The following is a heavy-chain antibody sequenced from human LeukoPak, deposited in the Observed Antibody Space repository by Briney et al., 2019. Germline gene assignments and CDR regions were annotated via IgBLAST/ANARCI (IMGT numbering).Heavy chain of an antibody. Sequence: ASVKVSCKASGYTFTSYYMHWVRRPPGQGLEWMGMTNPSGGSTSYAQKFQGRVTMTRDMYTSTIYMELSSMRSEDTAVQRCASSYERSSFLDYWRQETVVTVPS. CDR3: ASSYERSSFLDY. CDR1: GYTFTSYY. V-gene: IGHV1-46*01. J-gene: IGHJ4*02. D-gene: IGHD3-22*01. CDR2: TNPSGGST.